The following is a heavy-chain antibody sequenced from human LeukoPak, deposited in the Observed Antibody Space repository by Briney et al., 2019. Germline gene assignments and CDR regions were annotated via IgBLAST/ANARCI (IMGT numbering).Heavy chain of an antibody. J-gene: IGHJ4*02. CDR3: AKTPEYYYDSSGYFDY. V-gene: IGHV3-23*01. D-gene: IGHD3-22*01. Sequence: PGGSLRLSCAASGFTFSSYAMSWVRQAPGKGLEWVSAISGSGGSTYYADSVKGRFTISRGNSKNTLYLQMNSLRAEDTAVYYCAKTPEYYYDSSGYFDYWGQGTLVTVSS. CDR1: GFTFSSYA. CDR2: ISGSGGST.